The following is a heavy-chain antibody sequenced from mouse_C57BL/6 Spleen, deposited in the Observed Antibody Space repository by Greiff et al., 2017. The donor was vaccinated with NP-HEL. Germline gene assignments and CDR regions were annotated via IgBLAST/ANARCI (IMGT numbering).Heavy chain of an antibody. CDR3: ASPYYDYDGGIAY. Sequence: QVQLQQSGAELARPGASVKLSCKASGYTFTSYGISWVKQRTGQGLEWIGEIYPRSGNTYYNEKFKGKATLTADKSSSTAYMELRSLTSEDSAVYFCASPYYDYDGGIAYWGKGTLVTVSA. J-gene: IGHJ3*01. D-gene: IGHD2-4*01. CDR1: GYTFTSYG. CDR2: IYPRSGNT. V-gene: IGHV1-81*01.